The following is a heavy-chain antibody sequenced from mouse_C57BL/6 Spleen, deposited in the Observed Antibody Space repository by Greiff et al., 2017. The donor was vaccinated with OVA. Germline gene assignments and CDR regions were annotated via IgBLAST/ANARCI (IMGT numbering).Heavy chain of an antibody. J-gene: IGHJ3*01. V-gene: IGHV1-72*01. D-gene: IGHD2-4*01. CDR3: ARRFDWAWFAY. CDR1: GYTFTSYW. CDR2: IDPTGGGT. Sequence: QVQLQQPGAELVKPGASVKLSCKASGYTFTSYWMHWVKQRPGRGLEWIGRIDPTGGGTKYNEKFKSKATLTVDKPSSTAYMQLSSLTSEDSAVYYCARRFDWAWFAYWGQGTLVTVSA.